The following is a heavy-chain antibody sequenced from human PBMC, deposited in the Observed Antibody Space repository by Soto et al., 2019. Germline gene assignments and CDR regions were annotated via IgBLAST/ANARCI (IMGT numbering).Heavy chain of an antibody. CDR1: GGTFSSHT. CDR2: TIPILGIT. V-gene: IGHV1-69*02. Sequence: QVQLVQSGAEVKKPGSSLKVSCKASGGTFSSHTISWVRLAPGQGLEWMGRTIPILGITNYAQNFQGRVTLTADTSTGKASMELSSLRSEDTAVYYCGISRHDSNFYYYGTDVWGQGTTVTVSS. D-gene: IGHD3-22*01. J-gene: IGHJ6*02. CDR3: GISRHDSNFYYYGTDV.